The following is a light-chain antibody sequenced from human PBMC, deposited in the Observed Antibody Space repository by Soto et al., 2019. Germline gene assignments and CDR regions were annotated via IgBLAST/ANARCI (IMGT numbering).Light chain of an antibody. CDR2: AAS. Sequence: DIQMTQSPSSLSASVGDRVTITCRASQDISSYLAWYQQKPGKAPTLLIYAASTLQSGVPSRFSGSGFGTDFTLTISSLQSEDFAVYYCQQYNNWPRTFGQGTKVDNK. V-gene: IGKV1-9*01. CDR1: QDISSY. J-gene: IGKJ1*01. CDR3: QQYNNWPRT.